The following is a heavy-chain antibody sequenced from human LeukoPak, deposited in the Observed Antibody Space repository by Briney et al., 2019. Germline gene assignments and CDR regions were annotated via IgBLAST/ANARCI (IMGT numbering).Heavy chain of an antibody. CDR3: ARVLWFGELFDDY. CDR1: GFTFDDYA. D-gene: IGHD3-10*01. CDR2: IYSGGST. J-gene: IGHJ4*02. Sequence: PGRSLRLSCAASGFTFDDYAMHWVRQAPGKGLEWVSVIYSGGSTYYADSVKGRFTISRDNSKNTLYLQMNSLRAEDTAVYYCARVLWFGELFDDYWGQGTLVTVSS. V-gene: IGHV3-53*01.